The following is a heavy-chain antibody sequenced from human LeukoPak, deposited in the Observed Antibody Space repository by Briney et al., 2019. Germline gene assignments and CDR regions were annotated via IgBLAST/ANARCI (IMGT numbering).Heavy chain of an antibody. CDR3: AKDADGDYDLWFNWFDP. CDR2: ISGRGSTI. D-gene: IGHD4-17*01. V-gene: IGHV3-48*03. CDR1: GFTFSSYE. J-gene: IGHJ5*02. Sequence: HPGGSLRLSCAASGFTFSSYEMNWVRQAPGKGLEWASYISGRGSTIYYADSVKGRFTISRDNAKNSLDLQMNSLRAEDTAVYYCAKDADGDYDLWFNWFDPWGQGTLVTVSS.